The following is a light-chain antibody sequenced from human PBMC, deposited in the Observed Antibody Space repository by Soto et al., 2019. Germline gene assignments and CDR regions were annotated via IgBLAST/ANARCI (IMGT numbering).Light chain of an antibody. J-gene: IGKJ1*01. V-gene: IGKV3-20*01. CDR3: QQYGSSPRT. CDR1: RSVSGF. CDR2: DAS. Sequence: EIVMTQSPATLSVSPGERATLSCRASRSVSGFLAWYQQKPGQAPRLLIYDASSRATGIPDRFSGSGSGTDFTLTISRLEPEDFAVYYCQQYGSSPRTFGQGTKVDIK.